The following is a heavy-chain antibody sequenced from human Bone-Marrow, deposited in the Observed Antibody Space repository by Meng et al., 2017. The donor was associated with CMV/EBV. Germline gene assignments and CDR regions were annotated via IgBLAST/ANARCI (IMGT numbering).Heavy chain of an antibody. D-gene: IGHD3-22*01. J-gene: IGHJ4*02. CDR3: AKSGTYYYDSSGYLFDY. Sequence: GESLKISCAASGFTVSSSYMSWVRQAPGKGLEWVSAISGSGGSTYYADSVKGRFTISRDNSKNTLYLQMNSLRAEDTAVYYCAKSGTYYYDSSGYLFDYWGQGTLVTVSS. CDR2: ISGSGGST. V-gene: IGHV3-23*01. CDR1: GFTVSSSY.